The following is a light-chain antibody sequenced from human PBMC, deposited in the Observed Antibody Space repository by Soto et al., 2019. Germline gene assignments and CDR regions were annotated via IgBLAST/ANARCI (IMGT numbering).Light chain of an antibody. CDR1: SSNIGAGYD. CDR3: QSYDSSLSAHVV. Sequence: QSVLTQPPSVSGAPGQRVTISCTGSSSNIGAGYDVHWYQQLPGTAPKLLIYGNSNRPSEVPDRFSGSKSGPSASLAITGLQAEDEAEYYCQSYDSSLSAHVVFGGGTKLTVL. CDR2: GNS. J-gene: IGLJ2*01. V-gene: IGLV1-40*01.